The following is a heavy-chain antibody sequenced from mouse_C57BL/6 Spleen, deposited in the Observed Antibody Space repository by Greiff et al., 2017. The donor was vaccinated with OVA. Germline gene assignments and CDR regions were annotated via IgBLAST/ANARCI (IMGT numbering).Heavy chain of an antibody. D-gene: IGHD3-2*02. CDR3: ARRHSSGYGFAY. Sequence: VMLVESGPELVKPGASVKISCKASGYAFSSSWMNWVKQRPGKGLEWIGRIYPGDGDTNYNGKFKGKATLTADKSSSTAYMQLSSLTSEDSAVYFCARRHSSGYGFAYWGQGTLVTVSA. CDR2: IYPGDGDT. CDR1: GYAFSSSW. V-gene: IGHV1-82*01. J-gene: IGHJ3*01.